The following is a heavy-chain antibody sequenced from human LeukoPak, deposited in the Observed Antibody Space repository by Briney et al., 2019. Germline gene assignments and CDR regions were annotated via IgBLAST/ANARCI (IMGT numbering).Heavy chain of an antibody. V-gene: IGHV3-30*04. J-gene: IGHJ3*01. CDR2: VSSDGSEK. D-gene: IGHD1-26*01. CDR3: ARDKEGLLIVRARVYAFDH. Sequence: PRRPLRLSCADSGFTVSSYAMHWVRQAPGKGLEWVAVVSSDGSEKYYADSVKGRFTISRDNSKNTLYLQMNSLRPEDTAVYYCARDKEGLLIVRARVYAFDHWGQRGTVAVAS. CDR1: GFTVSSYA.